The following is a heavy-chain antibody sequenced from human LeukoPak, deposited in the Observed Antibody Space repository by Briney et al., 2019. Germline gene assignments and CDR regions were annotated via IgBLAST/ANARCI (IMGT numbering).Heavy chain of an antibody. D-gene: IGHD6-13*01. J-gene: IGHJ4*02. CDR3: ARGVAAAGTHFDY. V-gene: IGHV4-59*01. CDR1: GGSISSYY. Sequence: SETLSLTCTVSGGSISSYYWSWTRQPPGKGLEWIGCINYSGNTNYNPSLKSRVTISVDTSKNQFSLRLSSVTAADTAVYYCARGVAAAGTHFDYWGQGTLVTVSS. CDR2: INYSGNT.